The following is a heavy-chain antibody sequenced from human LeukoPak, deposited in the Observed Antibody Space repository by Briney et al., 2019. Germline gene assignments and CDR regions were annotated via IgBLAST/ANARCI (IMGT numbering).Heavy chain of an antibody. J-gene: IGHJ5*02. CDR2: IGTAGDT. CDR1: GFSFSSYD. Sequence: GGSLRLSWAASGFSFSSYDLHWVRQRKGESPEWVSAIGTAGDTYYPGSVKGRFTISRENAKNSLYLQMTSLEVGDTAVYYCATATRGGYYDHWGQGTLVTVSS. D-gene: IGHD3-22*01. CDR3: ATATRGGYYDH. V-gene: IGHV3-13*01.